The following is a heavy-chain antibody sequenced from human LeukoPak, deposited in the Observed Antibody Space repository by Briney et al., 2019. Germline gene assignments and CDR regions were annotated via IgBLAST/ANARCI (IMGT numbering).Heavy chain of an antibody. CDR1: GFTFSSYA. V-gene: IGHV3-30-3*01. D-gene: IGHD4-17*01. J-gene: IGHJ4*02. CDR3: ARDLQLRYGDPSYYLDY. CDR2: ISYDGSNK. Sequence: GGSLRLSCAASGFTFSSYAMHWVRQAPGKGLEWVAVISYDGSNKYYADSVKGRFTISRDNSKNTLYLQMNSLRAEDTAVYYCARDLQLRYGDPSYYLDYWGQGTLVTVSS.